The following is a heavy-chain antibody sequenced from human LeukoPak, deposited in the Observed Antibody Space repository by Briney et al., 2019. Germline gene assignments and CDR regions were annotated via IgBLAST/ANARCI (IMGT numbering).Heavy chain of an antibody. J-gene: IGHJ2*01. CDR2: IKSKTDGYAT. V-gene: IGHV3-73*01. Sequence: PGGSLRLSCAASGFTFSGSAMHWVRQASGKGPEWIGRIKSKTDGYATAYAASVKGRFTVSRDDSKNTAYLQMNSLKTEDTAMYYCTRLGMTSHSWHFDLWGRGTLVTVSS. CDR1: GFTFSGSA. D-gene: IGHD2-21*02. CDR3: TRLGMTSHSWHFDL.